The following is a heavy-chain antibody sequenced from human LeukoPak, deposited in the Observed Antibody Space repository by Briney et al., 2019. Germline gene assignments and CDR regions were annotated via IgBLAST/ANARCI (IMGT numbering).Heavy chain of an antibody. CDR1: GGTFSSYA. D-gene: IGHD4-17*01. Sequence: GASVKVSCKASGGTFSSYAISWVRQAPGQGLEWMGGIIPIFGTANYAQKFQGRVTITADESTSTVYMELSSLRSEDTAVYYCARPHDYGDYYFDYWGQGTLVTVSS. J-gene: IGHJ4*02. CDR2: IIPIFGTA. CDR3: ARPHDYGDYYFDY. V-gene: IGHV1-69*13.